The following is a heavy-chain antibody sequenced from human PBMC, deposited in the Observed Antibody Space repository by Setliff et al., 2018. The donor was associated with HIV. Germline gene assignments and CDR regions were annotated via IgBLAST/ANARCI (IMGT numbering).Heavy chain of an antibody. CDR2: IYTGGST. CDR3: ARSYRNSLFDAFDI. V-gene: IGHV4-61*09. J-gene: IGHJ3*02. CDR1: GGSISSGSYY. D-gene: IGHD6-6*01. Sequence: SETLSLTCTVSGGSISSGSYYWSWIRQPAGKGLQWIGHIYTGGSTNYNPSLRGRVTISLDTSKNHFSLKLSSVTAADTAVYYCARSYRNSLFDAFDIWGQGTMVTVS.